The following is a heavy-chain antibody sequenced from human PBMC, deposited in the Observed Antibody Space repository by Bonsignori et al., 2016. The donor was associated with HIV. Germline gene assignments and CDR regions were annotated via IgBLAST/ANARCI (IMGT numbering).Heavy chain of an antibody. CDR2: IYYSGST. CDR3: ARGDWSYVNY. V-gene: IGHV4-39*07. Sequence: PGKGLEWIGSIYYSGSTYYNPSLKSRVTISVDTSKNQFSLKVDSVTAADTAVYYCARGDWSYVNYWGQGTLVTVSS. J-gene: IGHJ4*02. D-gene: IGHD1-7*01.